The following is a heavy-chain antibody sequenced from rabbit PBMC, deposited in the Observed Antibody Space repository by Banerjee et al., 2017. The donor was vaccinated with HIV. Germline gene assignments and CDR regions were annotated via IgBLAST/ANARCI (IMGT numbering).Heavy chain of an antibody. D-gene: IGHD6-1*01. Sequence: VESGGGLVQPEGSLTLTCTASGFSFSSSYWICWVRQAPGKGLEWIGCIYTGSGSTYYASWAKGRFTISKTSSTTVTLQMTSLTAADTATYFCARDLYAGYAGYGYDLWGPGTLVTVS. CDR3: ARDLYAGYAGYGYDL. CDR2: IYTGSGST. CDR1: GFSFSSSYW. J-gene: IGHJ4*01. V-gene: IGHV1S45*01.